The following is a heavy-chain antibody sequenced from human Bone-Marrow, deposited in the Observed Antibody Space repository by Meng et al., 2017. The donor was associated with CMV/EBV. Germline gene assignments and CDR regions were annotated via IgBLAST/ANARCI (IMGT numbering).Heavy chain of an antibody. CDR3: AIFHSGSYWGSFDD. CDR1: GGSISSYY. D-gene: IGHD1-26*01. V-gene: IGHV4-59*01. CDR2: IYYSGST. Sequence: SETLSLTCTVSGGSISSYYWSWIRQPPGKGLEWIGYIYYSGSTNYNPSLKSRVTISVDTSKNQFSLKLSSVTAADTAVYYCAIFHSGSYWGSFDDWGQGTLVTVSS. J-gene: IGHJ4*02.